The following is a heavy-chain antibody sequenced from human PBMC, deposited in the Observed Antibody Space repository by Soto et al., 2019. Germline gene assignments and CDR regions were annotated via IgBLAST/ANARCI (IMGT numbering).Heavy chain of an antibody. J-gene: IGHJ4*02. V-gene: IGHV3-53*01. CDR3: ARSPKIPSTGSYFDY. CDR2: VYSGGST. Sequence: GGSLRLSCAASGFAITNTFLTWVRQAPGRGLEWDSIVYSGGSTYYADSVKGRFTISRDTSKNTVHLQMSSLRAEDTAVYYCARSPKIPSTGSYFDYWGQGTPVTVSS. CDR1: GFAITNTF. D-gene: IGHD3-10*01.